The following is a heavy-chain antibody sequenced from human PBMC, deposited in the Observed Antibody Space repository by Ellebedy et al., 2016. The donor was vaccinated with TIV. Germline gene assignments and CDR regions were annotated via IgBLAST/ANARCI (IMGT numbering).Heavy chain of an antibody. Sequence: AASVKVSCKASGYTITGNYVHWVRQAPGQGLEWMGIINPSGGSTTYAQNLQGRLTMTRDTSTSTVYMELSSLRSEDTAVYYCARAGMAEELGGYGMDVWGQGTTVTVSS. J-gene: IGHJ6*02. V-gene: IGHV1-46*04. CDR1: GYTITGNY. CDR3: ARAGMAEELGGYGMDV. D-gene: IGHD2-15*01. CDR2: INPSGGST.